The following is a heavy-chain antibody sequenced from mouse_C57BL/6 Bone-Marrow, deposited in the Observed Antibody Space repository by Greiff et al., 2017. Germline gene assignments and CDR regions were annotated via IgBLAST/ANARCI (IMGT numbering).Heavy chain of an antibody. J-gene: IGHJ3*01. V-gene: IGHV14-4*01. CDR1: GFNIKDDY. D-gene: IGHD2-4*01. Sequence: VQLQQSGAELVRPGASVKLSCTASGFNIKDDYMHWVKQRPEQGLEWIGWIDPENGDTEYASKFQGKATITADTSSNTAYRQLSHLTSEDTAVYYCTTCYCEGFAYWGQGTLVTVSA. CDR2: IDPENGDT. CDR3: TTCYCEGFAY.